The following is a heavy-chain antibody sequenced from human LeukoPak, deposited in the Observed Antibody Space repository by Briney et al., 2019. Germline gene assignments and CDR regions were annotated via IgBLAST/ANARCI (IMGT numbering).Heavy chain of an antibody. D-gene: IGHD5-18*01. CDR1: GLTLSSSW. Sequence: GGSLRLSCAVSGLTLSSSWMDWVRQAPGKGLEWVASINPDGNKKYSADSVRGRFTISRDNAENSLYLQMNSLRVEDTAFYYCARDLAYSRLDYWGQGMLVTVSS. CDR2: INPDGNKK. J-gene: IGHJ4*02. V-gene: IGHV3-7*01. CDR3: ARDLAYSRLDY.